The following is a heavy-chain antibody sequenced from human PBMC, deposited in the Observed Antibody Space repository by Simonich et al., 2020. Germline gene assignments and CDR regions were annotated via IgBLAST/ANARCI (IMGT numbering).Heavy chain of an antibody. Sequence: EVQLVESGGGLVQPGRSLRLSCAASGFTFDDYAMHWVRQAPGKGLELVSGISRNSGSIGYADSVKGRFTISRDNAKNSLYLQMNSLRAEDTALYYCAKDVAAAGTEYFQHWGQGTLVTVSS. CDR2: ISRNSGSI. CDR3: AKDVAAAGTEYFQH. D-gene: IGHD6-13*01. J-gene: IGHJ1*01. V-gene: IGHV3-9*01. CDR1: GFTFDDYA.